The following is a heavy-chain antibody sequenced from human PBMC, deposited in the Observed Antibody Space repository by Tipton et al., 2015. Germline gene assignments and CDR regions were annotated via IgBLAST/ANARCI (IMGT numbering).Heavy chain of an antibody. CDR1: GGSFSDYY. Sequence: TLSLTCAVYGGSFSDYYWTWVRQSPGKGLEWIGEINYSATTHYNPSLGSRVTISVDTSKNQFSLNLTSVTAADTAFYYCARGTYGGYIQSHWGQGTLVTVSS. V-gene: IGHV4-34*01. D-gene: IGHD4-17*01. J-gene: IGHJ4*02. CDR3: ARGTYGGYIQSH. CDR2: INYSATT.